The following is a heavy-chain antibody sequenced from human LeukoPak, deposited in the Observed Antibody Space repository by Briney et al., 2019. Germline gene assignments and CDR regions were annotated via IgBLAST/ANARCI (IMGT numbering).Heavy chain of an antibody. Sequence: GESLKISCAASGFTFSSYWMSWVRQAPGKGLEWVANIKQDGSEKYYVDSVKGRFTISRDNAKNSLYLQMNSLRAEDTAVYYCASAVVIDYWGQGTLVTVSS. CDR2: IKQDGSEK. J-gene: IGHJ4*02. CDR1: GFTFSSYW. CDR3: ASAVVIDY. V-gene: IGHV3-7*01.